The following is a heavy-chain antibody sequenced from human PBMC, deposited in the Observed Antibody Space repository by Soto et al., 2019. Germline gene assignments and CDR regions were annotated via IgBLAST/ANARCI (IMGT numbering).Heavy chain of an antibody. J-gene: IGHJ2*01. CDR3: ARGYSTSWYWYFDL. V-gene: IGHV4-59*01. Sequence: QVQLQESGPGLVKPSETLSLTCTVSGGSISGYYWSWIRQPPGKGLEWIGHIYYTGSTNYNPPLKSRVTISVDTSKNQASLKLRSVTAADTAVYYCARGYSTSWYWYFDLWGRGTLVTVSS. CDR2: IYYTGST. D-gene: IGHD2-2*01. CDR1: GGSISGYY.